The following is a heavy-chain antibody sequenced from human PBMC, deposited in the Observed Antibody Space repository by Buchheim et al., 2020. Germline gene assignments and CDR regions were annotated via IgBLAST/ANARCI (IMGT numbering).Heavy chain of an antibody. CDR3: ARDTYYYDSRGYGVFPYFDY. V-gene: IGHV1-18*01. D-gene: IGHD3-22*01. Sequence: PGQGLEWMGWISAYNGNTNYAQKLQGRVTMTTDTSTSTAYMELRSLRSDDTAVYYCARDTYYYDSRGYGVFPYFDYWGQGTL. J-gene: IGHJ4*02. CDR2: ISAYNGNT.